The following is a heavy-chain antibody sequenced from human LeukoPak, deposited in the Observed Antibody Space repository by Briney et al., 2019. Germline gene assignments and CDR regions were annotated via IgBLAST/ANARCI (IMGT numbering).Heavy chain of an antibody. CDR1: GFTFSSYA. CDR3: ARGRYYDSSGYSLDY. J-gene: IGHJ4*02. D-gene: IGHD3-22*01. Sequence: LTGGSLRLSCAASGFTFSSYAMSWVRQAPGKGLEWVSAISGSGGSTYYADSVKGRFTISRDNSKNTLYLQMNSLRAEDTAVYYCARGRYYDSSGYSLDYWGQGTLVTVSS. V-gene: IGHV3-23*01. CDR2: ISGSGGST.